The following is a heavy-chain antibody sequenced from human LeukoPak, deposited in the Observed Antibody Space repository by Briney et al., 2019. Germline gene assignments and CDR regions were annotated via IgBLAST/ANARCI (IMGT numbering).Heavy chain of an antibody. V-gene: IGHV3-11*04. D-gene: IGHD3-22*01. CDR2: INSSGSTI. CDR3: ARHRGWLSDDAFDI. J-gene: IGHJ3*02. Sequence: GGSLRLSCAASGFTFSDYYMSWIRQAPGKGLEWVSYINSSGSTIYYADSVKGRFTISRDNAKNSLYLQMNSLRAEDTAVYYCARHRGWLSDDAFDIWGQGTMVTVSS. CDR1: GFTFSDYY.